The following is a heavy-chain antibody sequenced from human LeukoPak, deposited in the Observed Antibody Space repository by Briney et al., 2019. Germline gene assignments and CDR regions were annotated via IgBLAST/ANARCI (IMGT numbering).Heavy chain of an antibody. D-gene: IGHD5-12*01. J-gene: IGHJ3*02. CDR1: GFTFDDYA. CDR2: ISWNSGSI. Sequence: PGRSLRLSCAASGFTFDDYAMHWVRQAPGKGLEWVSGISWNSGSIGYADSVKGRFTISRGNAKNSLYLQMNSLRAEDTALYYCAKVDIVATIGAFDIWGQGTMVTVSS. V-gene: IGHV3-9*01. CDR3: AKVDIVATIGAFDI.